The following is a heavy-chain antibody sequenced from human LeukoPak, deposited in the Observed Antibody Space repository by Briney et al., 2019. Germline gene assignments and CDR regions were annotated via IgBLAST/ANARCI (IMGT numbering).Heavy chain of an antibody. J-gene: IGHJ4*02. CDR1: GFSFSSYG. D-gene: IGHD3-16*02. V-gene: IGHV3-23*01. CDR2: ISDRGDST. CDR3: ARALYQYYDYVWGSYRPFDY. Sequence: GGTLRLSCAASGFSFSSYGMSWVRQSPGKGLEGVSGISDRGDSTYYADSVKGRFPISRDNAKSALYLQMNSLRAEDTAVYSCARALYQYYDYVWGSYRPFDYWGQGTLVTVSS.